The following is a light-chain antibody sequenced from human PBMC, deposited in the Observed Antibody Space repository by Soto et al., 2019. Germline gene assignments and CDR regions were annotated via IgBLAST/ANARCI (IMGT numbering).Light chain of an antibody. Sequence: QAVVTQEPSVTVSPGGTVTLTCASSTGAVTSTNYPNWFQQKPGQAPRPLIYSTTNKHSWTPARFSGSLLGGKAALTLSRVPPEDEAEYYCLLYYGGVHVFGTGTKVTVL. CDR3: LLYYGGVHV. CDR1: TGAVTSTNY. J-gene: IGLJ1*01. V-gene: IGLV7-43*01. CDR2: STT.